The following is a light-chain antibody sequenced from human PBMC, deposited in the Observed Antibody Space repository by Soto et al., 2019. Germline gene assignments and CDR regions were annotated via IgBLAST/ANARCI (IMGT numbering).Light chain of an antibody. Sequence: QSALTQPPSASGSPGQSVTIPCTGTSSDVGGYNYVSWYQQHPGKAPKLMIYDVSKRPSGVPDRFSGSKSGNTASLTVSGLQAEDEADYYCSSYAGSNNLVFGTGTKVTVL. V-gene: IGLV2-8*01. CDR2: DVS. CDR3: SSYAGSNNLV. J-gene: IGLJ1*01. CDR1: SSDVGGYNY.